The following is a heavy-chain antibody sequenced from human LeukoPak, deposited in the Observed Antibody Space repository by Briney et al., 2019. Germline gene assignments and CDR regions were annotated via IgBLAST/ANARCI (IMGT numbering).Heavy chain of an antibody. V-gene: IGHV1-8*01. J-gene: IGHJ4*02. CDR1: GYTFTNHD. Sequence: ASVKVSCKASGYTFTNHDINWVRQASGQGLEWMGWMNPKSGNTGYLQKFQGRVTMTRDTSMSTAFMELSSLTSEDTAVYYCARVSGRDDDILTGSPLGGWGQGTLVTVSS. D-gene: IGHD3-9*01. CDR3: ARVSGRDDDILTGSPLGG. CDR2: MNPKSGNT.